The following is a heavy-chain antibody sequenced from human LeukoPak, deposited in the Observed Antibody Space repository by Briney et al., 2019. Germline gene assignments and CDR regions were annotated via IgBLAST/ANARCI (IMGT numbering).Heavy chain of an antibody. V-gene: IGHV3-21*01. CDR2: ISSSSSYI. J-gene: IGHJ2*01. CDR3: AKDADTATIIYWYFDL. D-gene: IGHD5-18*01. CDR1: GFTFSSYS. Sequence: GGSLRLSCAASGFTFSSYSMNWVRQAPGKGLEWVSSISSSSSYIYYADSVKGRFTISRDNSKNTLYLQLNSLRTEDTAVYYCAKDADTATIIYWYFDLWGRGTLVTVSS.